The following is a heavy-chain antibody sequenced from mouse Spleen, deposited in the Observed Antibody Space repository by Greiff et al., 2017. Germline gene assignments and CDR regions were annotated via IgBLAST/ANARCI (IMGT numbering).Heavy chain of an antibody. D-gene: IGHD1-1*01. V-gene: IGHV2-6-4*01. CDR3: ARNLALLRSYYFDY. CDR2: IWGGGST. CDR1: GFSLSRYS. Sequence: VNVVESGPGLVAPSQSLSITCTVSGFSLSRYSVHWVRQPPGKGLEWLGMIWGGGSTDYNSALKSRLSISKDNSKSQVFLKMNSLQTDDTAMYYCARNLALLRSYYFDYWGQGTTLTVSS. J-gene: IGHJ2*01.